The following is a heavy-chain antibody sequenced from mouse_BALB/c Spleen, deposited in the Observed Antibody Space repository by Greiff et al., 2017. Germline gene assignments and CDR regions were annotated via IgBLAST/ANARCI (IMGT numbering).Heavy chain of an antibody. D-gene: IGHD1-1*01. V-gene: IGHV10S3*01. CDR1: GFTFNTNA. J-gene: IGHJ3*01. CDR3: VREDYYGSSPFAY. Sequence: EADGGLVQPKGSLKLSCAASGFTFNTNAMNWVRQAPGKGLEWVARIRSKSNNYATYYADSVKDRFTISRDDSQSMLYLQMNNLKTEDTAMYYCVREDYYGSSPFAYWGQGTLVTVSA. CDR2: IRSKSNNYAT.